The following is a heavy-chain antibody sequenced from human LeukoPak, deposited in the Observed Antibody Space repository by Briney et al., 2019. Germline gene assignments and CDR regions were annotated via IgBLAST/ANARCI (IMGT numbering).Heavy chain of an antibody. D-gene: IGHD3-3*01. CDR2: VHLDGRT. CDR3: AREGGFYRPLDY. J-gene: IGHJ4*02. CDR1: GGSISSTNW. Sequence: SEALSLTCGVSGGSISSTNWWTWVRQPPGKGLEWIGEVHLDGRTNYNPSLESRLTMSVDFSENHISLKLTSVTAADTAVYYCAREGGFYRPLDYSGQGTLVTVSS. V-gene: IGHV4-4*02.